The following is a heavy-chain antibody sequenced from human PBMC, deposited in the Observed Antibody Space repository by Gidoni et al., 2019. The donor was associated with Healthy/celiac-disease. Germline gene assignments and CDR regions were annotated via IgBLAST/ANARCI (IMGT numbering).Heavy chain of an antibody. V-gene: IGHV3-23*01. CDR3: AKAPTTVTTHGAFDI. J-gene: IGHJ3*02. CDR1: GFPFSSYP. Sequence: EVQLLASGGGLVQPGGSLSLSCAASGFPFSSYPMSWVRQAPGKGLEWVSAISGSGGSTYYADSVKGRFTISRDNSKNTLYLQMNSLRAEDTAVYYCAKAPTTVTTHGAFDIWGQGTMVTVSS. CDR2: ISGSGGST. D-gene: IGHD4-17*01.